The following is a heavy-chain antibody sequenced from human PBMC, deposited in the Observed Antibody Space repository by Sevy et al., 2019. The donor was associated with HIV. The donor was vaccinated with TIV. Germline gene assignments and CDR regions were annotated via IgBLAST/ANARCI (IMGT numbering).Heavy chain of an antibody. J-gene: IGHJ4*02. CDR2: ISDSGDTT. V-gene: IGHV3-23*01. CDR1: GFTFTNYA. Sequence: GGSLRLSCAASGFTFTNYAMNWVRQAPGKGLEWVPGISDSGDTTHYAESVKGRFTISRDNSKNPVSLQMSSLRAEDTAIYYCAKLPSPVMLREKGYWGQGTRVTVSS. CDR3: AKLPSPVMLREKGY. D-gene: IGHD3-10*02.